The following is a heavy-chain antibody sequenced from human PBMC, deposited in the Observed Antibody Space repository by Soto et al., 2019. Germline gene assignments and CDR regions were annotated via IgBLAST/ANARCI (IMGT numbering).Heavy chain of an antibody. CDR2: IWYDGSNE. J-gene: IGHJ5*02. CDR3: ARDREYSGDNWFDP. V-gene: IGHV3-33*01. D-gene: IGHD4-17*01. Sequence: QVQLVESGGGVVQPGRSLRLSCSASGFTFSSYGMHWVRQAPGKGLEWVAVIWYDGSNEYYGDSVKGRFTIYRDNSKDKLYLQMNSLRVEDTAVYYCARDREYSGDNWFDPWGQGTLVTVSS. CDR1: GFTFSSYG.